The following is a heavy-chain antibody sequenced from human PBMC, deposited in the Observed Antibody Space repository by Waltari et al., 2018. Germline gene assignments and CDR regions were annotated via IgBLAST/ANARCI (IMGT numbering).Heavy chain of an antibody. D-gene: IGHD7-27*01. CDR2: ISSSGSYT. V-gene: IGHV3-21*02. CDR1: GFTFSSYS. Sequence: EVLLVESGGGLVKPGGSLRLSCAASGFTFSSYSMNWVRQAPGKGREGVSAISSSGSYTHYVDSVKGRFTISRDNAKNSLYLQMNTLRAEDTAVYYCARGGWGFYLDDWGQGTLVTSSS. J-gene: IGHJ4*02. CDR3: ARGGWGFYLDD.